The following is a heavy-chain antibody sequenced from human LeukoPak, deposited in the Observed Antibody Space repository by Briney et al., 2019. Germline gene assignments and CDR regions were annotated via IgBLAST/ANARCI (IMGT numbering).Heavy chain of an antibody. D-gene: IGHD5/OR15-5a*01. Sequence: ASVKVSCKASGYIFSSHALHGLRQPPAQKREWMGWITADNGNTKYSQKFQGRVTITRDTSASTAYLELSSLRSEDTAVYYCARIYGVYDIQDSWGPGTLVTVSS. CDR1: GYIFSSHA. CDR3: ARIYGVYDIQDS. J-gene: IGHJ5*01. CDR2: ITADNGNT. V-gene: IGHV1-3*01.